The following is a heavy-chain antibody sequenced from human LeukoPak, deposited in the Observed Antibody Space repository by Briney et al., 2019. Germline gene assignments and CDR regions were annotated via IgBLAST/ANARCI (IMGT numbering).Heavy chain of an antibody. CDR3: TTGGDLDAEGAY. CDR1: GFTFSNDW. CDR2: IKRKTDGGTT. D-gene: IGHD3-16*01. Sequence: GSLRLSCAASGFTFSNDWVNWVRQAPGKGLEWVGRIKRKTDGGTTDYAAPVKGRFTISRDDSKNTLYLQMNSLKTEDTAVYYCTTGGDLDAEGAYWGQGTLVTVSS. J-gene: IGHJ4*02. V-gene: IGHV3-15*01.